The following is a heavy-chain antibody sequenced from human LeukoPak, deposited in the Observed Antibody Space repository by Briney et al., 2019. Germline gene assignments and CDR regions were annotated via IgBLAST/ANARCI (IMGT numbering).Heavy chain of an antibody. J-gene: IGHJ3*02. V-gene: IGHV4-59*08. D-gene: IGHD3-3*01. Sequence: SETLSLTCTVSGGSISSYYWSWIRQPPGKGLEWIGYIYYSGSTNYNPSLKSRVTISVDTSKNQFSLKLSSVTAADTAVYYCARPRFSSRAFDIWGQGTMVTVSS. CDR3: ARPRFSSRAFDI. CDR2: IYYSGST. CDR1: GGSISSYY.